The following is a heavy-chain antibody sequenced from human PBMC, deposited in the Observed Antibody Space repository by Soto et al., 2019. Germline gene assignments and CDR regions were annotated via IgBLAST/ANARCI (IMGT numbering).Heavy chain of an antibody. D-gene: IGHD3-10*01. Sequence: SETLSLTCAVYGGSFSGYYWSWIRQPPGKGLEWIGEINHSGSTNYNPSLKSRVTISVDTSKNQFSLNLSSVTAADTAVYYYARGRTGSGSWAYYYYGMDVWGQGTTVT. J-gene: IGHJ6*02. CDR1: GGSFSGYY. V-gene: IGHV4-34*01. CDR2: INHSGST. CDR3: ARGRTGSGSWAYYYYGMDV.